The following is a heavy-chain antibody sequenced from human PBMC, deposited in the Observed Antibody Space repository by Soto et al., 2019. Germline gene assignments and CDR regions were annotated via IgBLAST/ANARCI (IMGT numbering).Heavy chain of an antibody. CDR3: ASGTPWQVVTATRLDAFDI. D-gene: IGHD2-21*02. CDR2: IIPILGIA. J-gene: IGHJ3*02. Sequence: QVQLVQSGAEVKKPGSSVKVSCKASGGTFSSYTISWVRQAPGQGLEWMGRIIPILGIANYAQKFQGRVTITADKSTSTAYMELSSLRSEDTAVYYCASGTPWQVVTATRLDAFDIWGQGTMVTVSS. CDR1: GGTFSSYT. V-gene: IGHV1-69*02.